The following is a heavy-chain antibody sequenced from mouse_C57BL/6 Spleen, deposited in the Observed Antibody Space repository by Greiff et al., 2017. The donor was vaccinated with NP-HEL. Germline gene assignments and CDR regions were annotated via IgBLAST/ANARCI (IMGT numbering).Heavy chain of an antibody. CDR2: IYPRDGST. D-gene: IGHD2-4*01. CDR3: ARKIYDDTYYYAMDY. Sequence: QVQLQQSDAELVKPGASVKISCKVSGYTFTDHTIHWMKQRPEQGLEWIGYIYPRDGSTKYNEKFKGKATLTADKSSSTAYMQLNSLTSEDSAVYFCARKIYDDTYYYAMDYWGQGTSVTVSS. CDR1: GYTFTDHT. V-gene: IGHV1-78*01. J-gene: IGHJ4*01.